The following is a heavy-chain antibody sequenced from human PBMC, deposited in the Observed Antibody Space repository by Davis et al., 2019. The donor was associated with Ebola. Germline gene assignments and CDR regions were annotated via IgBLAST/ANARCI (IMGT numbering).Heavy chain of an antibody. V-gene: IGHV3-73*01. CDR1: GFTFSGSA. Sequence: GESLKISCAASGFTFSGSAMHWVRQASGKGLEWVGRIRSKANSYATAYAASVKGRFTISRDDSKNTAYLKMNSLKTEDTAVYYCTGTWLTYDYWGQGTLVTVSS. CDR2: IRSKANSYAT. D-gene: IGHD6-19*01. J-gene: IGHJ4*02. CDR3: TGTWLTYDY.